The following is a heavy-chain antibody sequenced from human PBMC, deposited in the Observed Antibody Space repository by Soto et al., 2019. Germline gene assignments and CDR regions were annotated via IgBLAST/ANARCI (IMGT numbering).Heavy chain of an antibody. CDR1: GGSFGSGSYY. Sequence: XETLSLTCTVSGGSFGSGSYYWSWIRQPPGKGLEWIGYIYYSGSTNYNPSLKSRVTISVDTSKNQFSLKLSSVTAADTAVYYCARGKHYYGSGSKNYYYYGMDVWGQGTTVTVSS. CDR3: ARGKHYYGSGSKNYYYYGMDV. D-gene: IGHD3-10*01. CDR2: IYYSGST. J-gene: IGHJ6*02. V-gene: IGHV4-61*01.